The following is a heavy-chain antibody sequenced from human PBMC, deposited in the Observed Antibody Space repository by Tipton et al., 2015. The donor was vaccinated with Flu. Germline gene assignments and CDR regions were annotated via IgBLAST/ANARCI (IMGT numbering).Heavy chain of an antibody. CDR2: IRGGDGTT. J-gene: IGHJ4*02. D-gene: IGHD2-8*01. CDR3: AKVTWTVGVGNG. CDR1: GFTVDSYS. V-gene: IGHV3-23*01. Sequence: SLRLSCAASGFTVDSYSMSWVRQAPGKGLEWVSAIRGGDGTTVYADSVKGRFTISRDSSKNTVSLQMNSLRAEDTAIYYCAKVTWTVGVGNGWGQGTLVTVSS.